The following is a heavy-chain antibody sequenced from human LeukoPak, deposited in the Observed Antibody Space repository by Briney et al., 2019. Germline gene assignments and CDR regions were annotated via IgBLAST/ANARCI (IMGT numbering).Heavy chain of an antibody. CDR2: ISGSGGST. CDR3: AKVTGYYYDSSGYYLDDY. J-gene: IGHJ4*02. Sequence: PPGGSLRLSCAASGFTFSSYAMSWVRQAPGKGLEWVSAISGSGGSTYYADSVKGRFTISRDNSKNTLYLQMNSLRAEDTALYYCAKVTGYYYDSSGYYLDDYWGQGTLVTVSS. V-gene: IGHV3-23*01. CDR1: GFTFSSYA. D-gene: IGHD3-22*01.